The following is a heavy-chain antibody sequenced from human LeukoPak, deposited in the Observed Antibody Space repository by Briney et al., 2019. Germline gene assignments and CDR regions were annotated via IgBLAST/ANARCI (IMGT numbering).Heavy chain of an antibody. Sequence: SGGSLRLSCAASGLTFSKSALTWVRRAPGKGLEWVSTITDVGDIFYTYSVRGRFTISRDNSKNTVYMQMDGLRAEDTAVYYCTRDRGGSPTDVFDYWGQGTLVTVSS. CDR2: ITDVGDI. V-gene: IGHV3-23*01. CDR3: TRDRGGSPTDVFDY. D-gene: IGHD2-15*01. J-gene: IGHJ4*02. CDR1: GLTFSKSA.